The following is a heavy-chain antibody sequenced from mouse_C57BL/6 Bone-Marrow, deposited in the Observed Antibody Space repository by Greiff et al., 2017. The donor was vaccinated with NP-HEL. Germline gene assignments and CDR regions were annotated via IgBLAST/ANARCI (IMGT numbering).Heavy chain of an antibody. CDR2: IHPNSGST. CDR3: ARRNYYGSSYWYFDV. J-gene: IGHJ1*03. Sequence: VQLQQPGAELVKPGDSVKLSCKASGYTFTSYWMHWVKQRPGQGLEWIGMIHPNSGSTNYNEKFKSKATLTVDKSSSTAYMQLSSLTSEDSAVYYCARRNYYGSSYWYFDVWGTGTTVTVSS. V-gene: IGHV1-64*01. CDR1: GYTFTSYW. D-gene: IGHD1-1*01.